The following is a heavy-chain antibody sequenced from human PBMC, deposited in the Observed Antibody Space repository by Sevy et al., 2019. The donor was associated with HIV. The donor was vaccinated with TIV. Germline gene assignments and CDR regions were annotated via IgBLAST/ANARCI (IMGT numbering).Heavy chain of an antibody. D-gene: IGHD6-13*01. CDR1: GFTFSSYA. V-gene: IGHV3-30-3*01. J-gene: IGHJ4*02. CDR2: ISYDGSNK. Sequence: GGSLRLSCAASGFTFSSYAMHWVRQAPGKGLEWVAVISYDGSNKYYADSVKGRFTISRDNSKNTLYLQMNSLRAEDTAVYCCARDLDSSTLYYFDYWGQGTLVTVSS. CDR3: ARDLDSSTLYYFDY.